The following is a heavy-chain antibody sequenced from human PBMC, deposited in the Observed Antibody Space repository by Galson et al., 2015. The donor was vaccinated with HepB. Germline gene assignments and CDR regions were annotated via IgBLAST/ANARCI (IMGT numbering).Heavy chain of an antibody. CDR3: VKDRGDCSSTSCYPNFDY. D-gene: IGHD2-2*01. V-gene: IGHV3-64D*06. Sequence: SLRLSCAASGFTFSSYAMHWVRQAPGKGLEYVSAISSNGGSTYYADSVKGRFTISRDNSKNALYLQMSSLRAEDTAVYYCVKDRGDCSSTSCYPNFDYWGQGTLVTVSS. J-gene: IGHJ4*02. CDR2: ISSNGGST. CDR1: GFTFSSYA.